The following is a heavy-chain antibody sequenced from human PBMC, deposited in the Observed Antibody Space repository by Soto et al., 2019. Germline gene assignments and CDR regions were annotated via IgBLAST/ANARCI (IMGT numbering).Heavy chain of an antibody. D-gene: IGHD3-3*01. CDR3: ATNANYDFWSGCSFIWGAFDI. V-gene: IGHV3-66*01. Sequence: GGSLRLSCAASGFTVSSNYMSWVRQAPGKGLEWVSVIYSGGSTYYADSVKGRFTISRDNSKNTLYLQMNSLRAEDTAVYYCATNANYDFWSGCSFIWGAFDIWGQGAMVTVSS. CDR1: GFTVSSNY. CDR2: IYSGGST. J-gene: IGHJ3*02.